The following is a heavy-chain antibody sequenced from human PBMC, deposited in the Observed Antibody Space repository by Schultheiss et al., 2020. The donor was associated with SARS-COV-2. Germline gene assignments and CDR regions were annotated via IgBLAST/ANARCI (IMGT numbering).Heavy chain of an antibody. V-gene: IGHV3-15*01. CDR2: IKSKTDGGTT. J-gene: IGHJ4*02. CDR1: GFTFSNAW. D-gene: IGHD6-19*01. CDR3: AKDPQAIGAYSSGWYS. Sequence: GGSLRLSCAASGFTFSNAWMSWVRQAPGKGLEWVGRIKSKTDGGTTDYAAPVKGRFTISRDDSKNTLYLQMNSLKTEDTAVYYCAKDPQAIGAYSSGWYSWGQGTLVTVSS.